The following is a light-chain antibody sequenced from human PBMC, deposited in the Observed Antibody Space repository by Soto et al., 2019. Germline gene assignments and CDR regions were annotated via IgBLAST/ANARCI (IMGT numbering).Light chain of an antibody. V-gene: IGKV1-39*01. Sequence: DIQMTQAPSTLSASVGDRSTITCRASQSINAWLAWYQQKQGQXPKXXIYAASSLQSGVPSRFSGSGSGTEFTLTISSLQPEDCETYVGQQTFSTYVSFGGGTKVDIK. CDR3: QQTFSTYVS. CDR2: AAS. J-gene: IGKJ4*01. CDR1: QSINAW.